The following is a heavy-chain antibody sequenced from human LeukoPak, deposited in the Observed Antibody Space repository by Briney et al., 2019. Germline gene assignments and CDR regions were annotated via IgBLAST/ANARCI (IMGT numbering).Heavy chain of an antibody. D-gene: IGHD3-22*01. CDR1: GFTXSSYA. CDR2: ISGSGGST. J-gene: IGHJ4*02. V-gene: IGHV3-23*01. Sequence: XSLRLXXXXSGFTXSSYAMSWVRQAPGKGLEWVSAISGSGGSTYYADSVKGRFTISRDNSKNTLYLQMNSLRAEDTAVYYCANPAVDSCNYWGQGTLVTVSS. CDR3: ANPAVDSCNY.